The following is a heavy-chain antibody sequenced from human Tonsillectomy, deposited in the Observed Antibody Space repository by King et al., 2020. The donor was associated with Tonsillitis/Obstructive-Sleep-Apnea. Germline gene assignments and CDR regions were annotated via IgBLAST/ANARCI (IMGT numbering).Heavy chain of an antibody. CDR3: AKDGALAAPNLPEYYYMDV. D-gene: IGHD6-6*01. Sequence: VQLVESGGGLVKPGGSLRLSCAASGFTFSIYSMNWVRQAPGKGLKWVSSISSGSSYRFYADSLKGRITISRDDARNSLFLEMNSLRAEDTALYYCAKDGALAAPNLPEYYYMDVWGRGTTVTVSS. J-gene: IGHJ6*03. CDR2: ISSGSSYR. CDR1: GFTFSIYS. V-gene: IGHV3-21*01.